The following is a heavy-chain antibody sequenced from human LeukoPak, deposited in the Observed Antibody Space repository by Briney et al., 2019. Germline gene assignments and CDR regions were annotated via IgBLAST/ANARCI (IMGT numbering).Heavy chain of an antibody. Sequence: PGGSLRLSCAASGFTVSSNYMSWVRQAPGQGLEWVSVIYSGGSTYYADSVKGRFTISRDNSKNTLYLQMNSLRAEDTAVYYCARDRGGSSGFLNAFDIWGQGTMVTVSS. V-gene: IGHV3-66*01. CDR1: GFTVSSNY. D-gene: IGHD6-13*01. CDR2: IYSGGST. J-gene: IGHJ3*02. CDR3: ARDRGGSSGFLNAFDI.